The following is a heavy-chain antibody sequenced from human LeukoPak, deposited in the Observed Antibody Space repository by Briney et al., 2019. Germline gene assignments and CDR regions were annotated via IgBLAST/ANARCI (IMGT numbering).Heavy chain of an antibody. V-gene: IGHV3-74*01. Sequence: QPGGSLRLSCAASGFTFSSYWMHWVRQAPGKGLVWVSRINSDGSSTSYADSVKGRFTISRDNAKNTLYLQMNSLRAEDTAVYYCAREGYYYDTSGYYQRLGSFDIWGQGTMVTVSS. J-gene: IGHJ3*02. CDR1: GFTFSSYW. D-gene: IGHD3-22*01. CDR2: INSDGSST. CDR3: AREGYYYDTSGYYQRLGSFDI.